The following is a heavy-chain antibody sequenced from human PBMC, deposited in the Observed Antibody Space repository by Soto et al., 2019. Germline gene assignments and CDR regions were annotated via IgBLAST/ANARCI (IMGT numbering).Heavy chain of an antibody. Sequence: SETLSLTCTVSGGSISSYYWSWIRQPPGKGLEWIGYTYYSGSTNYNPSIKSRVTISEDTSKNQYSMKMSSVTTADTAVYYCARGHGDYFDYWGQGTLVTVS. CDR1: GGSISSYY. CDR3: ARGHGDYFDY. V-gene: IGHV4-59*01. CDR2: TYYSGST. D-gene: IGHD4-17*01. J-gene: IGHJ4*02.